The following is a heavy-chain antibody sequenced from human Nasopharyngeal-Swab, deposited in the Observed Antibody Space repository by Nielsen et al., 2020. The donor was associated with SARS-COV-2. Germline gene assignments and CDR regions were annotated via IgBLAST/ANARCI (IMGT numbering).Heavy chain of an antibody. Sequence: SLKISCAASGFTFDDYAMHWVRQAPGMGLEWVSGISWNSGSIGYADSVKGRFTISRDNAKNSLYLQMNSLRAEDTALYYCAKDLAAAGTGSYWGQGTLVTVSS. D-gene: IGHD6-13*01. V-gene: IGHV3-9*01. J-gene: IGHJ4*02. CDR3: AKDLAAAGTGSY. CDR2: ISWNSGSI. CDR1: GFTFDDYA.